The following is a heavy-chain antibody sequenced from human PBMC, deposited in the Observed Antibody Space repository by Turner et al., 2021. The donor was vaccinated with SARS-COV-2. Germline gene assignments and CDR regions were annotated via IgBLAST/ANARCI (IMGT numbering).Heavy chain of an antibody. CDR3: ASELSGSRRLDY. D-gene: IGHD1-26*01. V-gene: IGHV3-72*01. Sequence: LQLQESGPGLVKPSETLSLTCTVSGGSISSSSYYWGWIRQPPGKGLEWIGRSVDKGDSYFTQYAASMRGRFTISRDDSERSSYLQMDSLKIEDTAVYYCASELSGSRRLDYWGQGTLVTVSS. CDR2: SVDKGDSYFT. CDR1: GGSISSSSYY. J-gene: IGHJ4*02.